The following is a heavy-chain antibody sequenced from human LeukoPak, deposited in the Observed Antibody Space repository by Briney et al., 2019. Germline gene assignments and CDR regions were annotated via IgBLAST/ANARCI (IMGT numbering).Heavy chain of an antibody. CDR2: INPNSGGT. CDR3: ARDLNYYGSGSLTTSWFDP. V-gene: IGHV1-2*02. Sequence: ASVKVSCKASGYTFTGYYMHWVRQAPGQGLEWMGWINPNSGGTNYAQKFQGRVTMTRDTSISTAYMELSRLRSDDTAVYYCARDLNYYGSGSLTTSWFDPWGQGTLVTVSS. J-gene: IGHJ5*02. CDR1: GYTFTGYY. D-gene: IGHD3-10*01.